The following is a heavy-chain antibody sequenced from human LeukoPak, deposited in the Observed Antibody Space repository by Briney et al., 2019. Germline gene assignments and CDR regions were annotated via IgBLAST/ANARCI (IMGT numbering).Heavy chain of an antibody. CDR2: IIPLFGTA. Sequence: GASVKVSCKASGGTFSNYAISWVRQAPGQRLEWMGGIIPLFGTANYAQKFQGRVTITADESTSTAYMELSSLRSEDTAVYYCARDSSEFRSLIPHWGQGTQVTVSS. V-gene: IGHV1-69*13. CDR1: GGTFSNYA. CDR3: ARDSSEFRSLIPH. D-gene: IGHD2-21*01. J-gene: IGHJ1*01.